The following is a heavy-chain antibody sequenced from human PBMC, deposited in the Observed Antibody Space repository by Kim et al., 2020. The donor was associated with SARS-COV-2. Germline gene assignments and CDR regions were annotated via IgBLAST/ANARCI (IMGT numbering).Heavy chain of an antibody. D-gene: IGHD1-1*01. CDR3: AKHSGCNWKYYFTY. Sequence: GGSLRLSCAASGFTFNTFAMSWVRRAPGKGLEWVSVIGGSSGTTYYADSVKGRFTISRDNSKNTLYLQMNSLRAEDTAVYYCAKHSGCNWKYYFTYWGQGAQVTVSS. CDR2: IGGSSGTT. J-gene: IGHJ4*02. CDR1: GFTFNTFA. V-gene: IGHV3-23*01.